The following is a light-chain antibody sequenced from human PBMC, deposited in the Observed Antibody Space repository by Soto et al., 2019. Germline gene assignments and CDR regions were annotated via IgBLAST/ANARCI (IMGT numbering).Light chain of an antibody. V-gene: IGKV3-15*01. CDR2: GAS. CDR1: QSVSSN. CDR3: QQYNNWPRT. J-gene: IGKJ1*01. Sequence: IVLTQSPGTLSLSPGERATLSCRASQSVSSNYLAWYQQKPGQAPRLLIYGASTRATGIPARFSGSGSGTEFTLTISSLQSEDFAVYYCQQYNNWPRTFGQGTKVDIK.